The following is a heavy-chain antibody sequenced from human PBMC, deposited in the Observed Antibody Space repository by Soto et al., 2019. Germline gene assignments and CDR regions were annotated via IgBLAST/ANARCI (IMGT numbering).Heavy chain of an antibody. Sequence: GASVKVSCKTSGGTFSSYAINWVRQAPGQGLEWMGGIIPFSGTTKYAQNFQGRVTLIADESTSTAYMELSSLRSEDTAMYYCATPIKYYDVWSGYPPFDYWGQGTLVTVSS. CDR2: IIPFSGTT. CDR1: GGTFSSYA. D-gene: IGHD3-3*01. J-gene: IGHJ4*02. V-gene: IGHV1-69*13. CDR3: ATPIKYYDVWSGYPPFDY.